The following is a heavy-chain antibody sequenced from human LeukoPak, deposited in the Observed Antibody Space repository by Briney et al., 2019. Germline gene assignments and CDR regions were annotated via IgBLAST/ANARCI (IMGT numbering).Heavy chain of an antibody. J-gene: IGHJ4*02. CDR1: GYSISSGYY. V-gene: IGHV4-38-2*02. CDR2: IYHSGNT. D-gene: IGHD5-12*01. Sequence: SETLSLTCTVSGYSISSGYYWGWIRQPPGKGLEWIGSIYHSGNTYYNPSLKSRVTIPVDTSRNQFSLKLSSVTAADTAVYYCARLPWIWVQGTLVTVSS. CDR3: ARLPWI.